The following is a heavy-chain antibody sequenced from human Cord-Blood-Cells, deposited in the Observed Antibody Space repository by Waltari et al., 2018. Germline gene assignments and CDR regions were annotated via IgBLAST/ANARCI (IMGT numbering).Heavy chain of an antibody. CDR3: ATPPAKGQLGDS. D-gene: IGHD6-6*01. CDR1: RGTFSSYA. CDR2: TIPIFGTA. Sequence: VPLVQSGAEVTKPGSSVKVSCKASRGTFSSYAISWVRQAPGQGLEWMGGTIPIFGTANYAQKFQGRVTITADESTSTAYMELSSLRSEDTAVYYCATPPAKGQLGDSWGQGTLVTVSS. J-gene: IGHJ5*02. V-gene: IGHV1-69*01.